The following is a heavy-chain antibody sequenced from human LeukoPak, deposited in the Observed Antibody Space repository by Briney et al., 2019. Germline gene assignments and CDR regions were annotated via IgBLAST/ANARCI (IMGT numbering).Heavy chain of an antibody. CDR1: GFTFSNYG. D-gene: IGHD3-16*01. Sequence: GGTLRLSCAASGFTFSNYGLSWVRQAPGKGLEWVSAISGSGGSTYYADSVKGRFTISRDNSKNTLYLQMNSLRAEDTAVYYCAKDLGDRGKLYYFDYWGQGTLVTVSS. CDR3: AKDLGDRGKLYYFDY. V-gene: IGHV3-23*01. CDR2: ISGSGGST. J-gene: IGHJ4*02.